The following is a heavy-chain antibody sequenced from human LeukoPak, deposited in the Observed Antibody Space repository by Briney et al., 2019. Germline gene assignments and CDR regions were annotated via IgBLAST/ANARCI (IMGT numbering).Heavy chain of an antibody. Sequence: ASVKVSCKASGGTFSSYAISWVRQAPGQGLEWMGGIIPIFGTANYAQKFQGRVMITTDESTSTAYMELSSLRSEDTAVYYCARDRALFYSSSWYTGHYYYMDVWGKGTTVTVSS. CDR2: IIPIFGTA. CDR3: ARDRALFYSSSWYTGHYYYMDV. J-gene: IGHJ6*03. D-gene: IGHD6-13*01. CDR1: GGTFSSYA. V-gene: IGHV1-69*05.